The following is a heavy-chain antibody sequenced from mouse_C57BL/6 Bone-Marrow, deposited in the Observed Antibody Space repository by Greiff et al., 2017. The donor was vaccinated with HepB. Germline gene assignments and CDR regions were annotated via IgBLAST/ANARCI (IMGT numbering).Heavy chain of an antibody. CDR2: IDPEDGAT. V-gene: IGHV14-1*01. J-gene: IGHJ3*01. CDR1: GFNIKDYY. D-gene: IGHD1-1*01. Sequence: VQLQQSGAELVRPGASVKLSCTASGFNIKDYYMHWVKQRPEQGLEWIGRIDPEDGATEYAPKFQGKATMPADTSSNTAYLQLSSLTSEDTAVYYCTTSVPAWLAYWGQGTLVTVSA. CDR3: TTSVPAWLAY.